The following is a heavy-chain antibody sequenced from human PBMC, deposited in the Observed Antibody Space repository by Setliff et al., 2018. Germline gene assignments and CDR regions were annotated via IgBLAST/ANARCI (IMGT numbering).Heavy chain of an antibody. CDR2: IIPIFGTA. CDR3: ARGNYYDSSGYSVDY. V-gene: IGHV1-69*05. J-gene: IGHJ4*02. D-gene: IGHD3-22*01. CDR1: GGTFSSYA. Sequence: SVKVSCKASGGTFSSYAIIWVRQAPGQGLEWMGGIIPIFGTANYAQKFQGRVTITTDESTSTAYMELSSLRSEDTAVYYCARGNYYDSSGYSVDYWGQGTLVTVSS.